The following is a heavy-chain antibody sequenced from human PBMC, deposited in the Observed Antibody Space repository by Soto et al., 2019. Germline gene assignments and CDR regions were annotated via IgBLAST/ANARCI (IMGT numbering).Heavy chain of an antibody. CDR3: ARDGAGYCSGGSCSPGAFDI. J-gene: IGHJ3*02. Sequence: EVQLVESGGGLVKPGGSLRLSCAASGFTFSSYSMNWVRQAPGKGLEWVSSISSSSSYIYYADSVKGRFTISRDNAKNSRYLQMNSLRAEDTAVYYCARDGAGYCSGGSCSPGAFDIWGQGTMVTVSS. D-gene: IGHD2-15*01. CDR1: GFTFSSYS. V-gene: IGHV3-21*01. CDR2: ISSSSSYI.